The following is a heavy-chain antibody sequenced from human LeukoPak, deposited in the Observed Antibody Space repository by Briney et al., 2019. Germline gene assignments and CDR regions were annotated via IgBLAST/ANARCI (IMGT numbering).Heavy chain of an antibody. V-gene: IGHV4-30-4*08. CDR3: ARAPGYCSGGSCYYYDYYYYMDV. Sequence: PSETLSLTCTVSGGSISSGDYYWSWIRQPPGKGLEWIGYIYYSGSTYYNPSLKSRVTISVDTSKNQFSLKLSSVTAVDTAVYYCARAPGYCSGGSCYYYDYYYYMDVWGKGTTVTVSS. D-gene: IGHD2-15*01. CDR2: IYYSGST. J-gene: IGHJ6*03. CDR1: GGSISSGDYY.